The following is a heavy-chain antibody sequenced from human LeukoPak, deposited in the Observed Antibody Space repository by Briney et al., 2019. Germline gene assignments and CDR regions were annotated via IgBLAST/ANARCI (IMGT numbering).Heavy chain of an antibody. CDR2: ISSSSSYI. Sequence: GGSLRLSYAASGFTFSSYSMNWVRQAPGKGLEWVSSISSSSSYIYYADSVKGRFTISRDNAKNSLYLQMNSLRAEDTAVYYCARGPPYYDILTGYYYYGMDVWGQGTTVTVSS. V-gene: IGHV3-21*01. CDR1: GFTFSSYS. CDR3: ARGPPYYDILTGYYYYGMDV. D-gene: IGHD3-9*01. J-gene: IGHJ6*02.